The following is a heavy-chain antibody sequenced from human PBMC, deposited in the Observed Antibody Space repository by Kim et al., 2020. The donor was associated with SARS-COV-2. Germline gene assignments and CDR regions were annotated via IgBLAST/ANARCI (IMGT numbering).Heavy chain of an antibody. J-gene: IGHJ4*01. CDR3: SREREGAFDY. V-gene: IGHV3-13*01. Sequence: GGSLRLSCAASGFTFSTYDMLWIRQATGKGLEWVSTIGAADDTYYSASVKSGLTISRENTMRSALLQLNSRRAGDTAADYCSREREGAFDYRGHATLFTV. CDR1: GFTFSTYD. CDR2: IGAADDT.